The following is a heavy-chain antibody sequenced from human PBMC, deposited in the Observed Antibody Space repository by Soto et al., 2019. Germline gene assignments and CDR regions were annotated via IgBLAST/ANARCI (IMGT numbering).Heavy chain of an antibody. V-gene: IGHV3-21*06. CDR3: ARESEDLTSNFDY. CDR1: GFTFTRYS. CDR2: ISSTTNYI. Sequence: GGSLRLACASSGFTFTRYSMNWVRQAPGKGLEWVSSISSTTNYIYYGDSMKGRFTISRDNAKNSLYLEMNSLRAEDTAVYYCARESEDLTSNFDYWGQGTLVTVSS. J-gene: IGHJ4*02.